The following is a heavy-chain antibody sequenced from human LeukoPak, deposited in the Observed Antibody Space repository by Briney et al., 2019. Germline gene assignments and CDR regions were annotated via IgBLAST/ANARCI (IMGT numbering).Heavy chain of an antibody. J-gene: IGHJ4*02. D-gene: IGHD4-23*01. CDR1: GFTFSTYA. CDR2: MSGSGGSGT. Sequence: GGSLRLSCAASGFTFSTYAMSWVRQAPGKGLERVSVMSGSGGSGTYYADSVKDRFTISRDNSKNTLYLQMNSLRAEDTALYYCAKGYYGGSATHFDSWGQGTLVTVSS. CDR3: AKGYYGGSATHFDS. V-gene: IGHV3-23*01.